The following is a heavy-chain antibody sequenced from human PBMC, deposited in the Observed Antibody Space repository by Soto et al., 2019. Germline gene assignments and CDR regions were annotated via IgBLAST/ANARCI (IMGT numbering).Heavy chain of an antibody. J-gene: IGHJ6*02. Sequence: GGSLRLSCAASGFPFSNYAMTWVRQAPGQGLAWVSAIWGGSTYYADSVKGRFTISRDNSKNTLYLQMNSLRAEDTALYYCAKGYGYSSGWTGTMDVWGQGTTVTVSS. CDR3: AKGYGYSSGWTGTMDV. V-gene: IGHV3-23*01. CDR1: GFPFSNYA. D-gene: IGHD6-19*01. CDR2: IWGGST.